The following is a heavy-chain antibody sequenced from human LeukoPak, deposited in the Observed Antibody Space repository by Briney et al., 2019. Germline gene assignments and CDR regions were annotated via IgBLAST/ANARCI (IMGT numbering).Heavy chain of an antibody. CDR1: GFTFSSHG. V-gene: IGHV3-30*02. J-gene: IGHJ4*02. Sequence: GGSLRLSCAASGFTFSSHGMHWVRQAPGKGLEWVTFIRSDGSSNYYGDSVKGRFTLSRDNFKNTLSLQMNSLRAEDTAVYYCAKPHFDDWGQGTLVTVSS. CDR3: AKPHFDD. CDR2: IRSDGSSN.